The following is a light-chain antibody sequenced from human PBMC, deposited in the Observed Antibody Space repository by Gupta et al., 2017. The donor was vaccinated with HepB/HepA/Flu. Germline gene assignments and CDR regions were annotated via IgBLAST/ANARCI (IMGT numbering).Light chain of an antibody. CDR3: SSYASSTSVV. CDR1: NNDIGFYNF. J-gene: IGLJ2*01. V-gene: IGLV2-14*01. Sequence: QSALTQPASVSGSPGQSITISCSGTNNDIGFYNFVSWYQQLPGKAPKLIIHDVSHRPSGMSDRVSASKSGDTASLTISGLQAEDEGDDDCSSYASSTSVVLGGGTRLTV. CDR2: DVS.